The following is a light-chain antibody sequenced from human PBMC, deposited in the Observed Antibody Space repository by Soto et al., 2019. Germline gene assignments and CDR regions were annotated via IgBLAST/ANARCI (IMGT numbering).Light chain of an antibody. Sequence: QSVLTQPASVSGSRGQSIPISCTGTINDVGSYNPVSWYQQHPGKAPKLMIYEGSKRPSGVSNRFSGSKSGNTASLTISGLQAEDEADYYCCAYADSTSVFGTGTKATV. CDR1: INDVGSYNP. J-gene: IGLJ1*01. CDR2: EGS. V-gene: IGLV2-23*03. CDR3: CAYADSTSV.